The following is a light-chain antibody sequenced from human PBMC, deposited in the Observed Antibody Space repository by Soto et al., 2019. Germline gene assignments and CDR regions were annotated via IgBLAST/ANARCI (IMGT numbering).Light chain of an antibody. CDR1: QSVISY. CDR2: GAS. CDR3: QQYNTWPPRYT. J-gene: IGKJ2*01. Sequence: EIVMTQSPATLSVSPGGRATLSCRANQSVISYLAWYQQRPGQPPRLLIYGASTRATGIPARFSGSGSGTEFSLTIISLQSEDFAIYHCQQYNTWPPRYTFGQGTKLAIK. V-gene: IGKV3-15*01.